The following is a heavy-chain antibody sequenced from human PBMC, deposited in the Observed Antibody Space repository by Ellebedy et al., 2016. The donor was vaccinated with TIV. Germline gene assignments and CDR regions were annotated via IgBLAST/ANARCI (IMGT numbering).Heavy chain of an antibody. V-gene: IGHV3-33*01. CDR3: ARELGGSGGSDFDY. J-gene: IGHJ4*02. CDR2: IWYDGTAQ. Sequence: GESLKISCAASEFTFSTYHMHWVRQAPGKGLEWGADIWYDGTAQFYAESVKGRFTISSDNSQNTLYLEMNSLRADDTSLYYCARELGGSGGSDFDYWGQGTLVTVSS. D-gene: IGHD2-15*01. CDR1: EFTFSTYH.